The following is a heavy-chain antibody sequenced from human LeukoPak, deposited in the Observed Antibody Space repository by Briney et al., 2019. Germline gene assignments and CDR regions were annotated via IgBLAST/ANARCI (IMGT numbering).Heavy chain of an antibody. J-gene: IGHJ4*02. V-gene: IGHV4-59*08. CDR2: IYYSGRT. CDR1: GGSISSYY. D-gene: IGHD1-26*01. CDR3: ARHKESELLRVAHYVDN. Sequence: PSETLSLTCTVSGGSISSYYWSWIRQPPGEGLEWIGYIYYSGRTNCNPSLKSRVTMSGDTSKTQFSLQLSSVTAAYTAVYYCARHKESELLRVAHYVDNRGQGALGTVSS.